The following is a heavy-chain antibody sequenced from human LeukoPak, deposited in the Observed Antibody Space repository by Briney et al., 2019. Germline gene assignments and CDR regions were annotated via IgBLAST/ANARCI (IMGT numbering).Heavy chain of an antibody. J-gene: IGHJ4*02. CDR3: AKDRAQTPLKY. V-gene: IGHV3-23*01. CDR2: ISGSGRST. CDR1: GFTFSSYA. D-gene: IGHD3-10*01. Sequence: GGSLRLSCAASGFTFSSYALSWVRQAPGKGLEWVSAISGSGRSTFYADSVKGRFTISRDNSENTLYLQMSSLRAEDTAIYYCAKDRAQTPLKYWGQGTLVTVSS.